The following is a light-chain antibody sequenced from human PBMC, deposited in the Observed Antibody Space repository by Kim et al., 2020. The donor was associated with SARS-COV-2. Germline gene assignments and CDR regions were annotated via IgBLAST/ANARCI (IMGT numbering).Light chain of an antibody. CDR1: RGVSSSD. CDR2: GAS. V-gene: IGKV3-20*01. Sequence: GEGRAPCGRAGRGVSSSDLAWYQQKPGQAPRLLLYGASSRATGVPDRFSGSGSGTDFTLTISRLEPEDLAVYYCQQYGSSPYTFGQGTKLEI. J-gene: IGKJ2*01. CDR3: QQYGSSPYT.